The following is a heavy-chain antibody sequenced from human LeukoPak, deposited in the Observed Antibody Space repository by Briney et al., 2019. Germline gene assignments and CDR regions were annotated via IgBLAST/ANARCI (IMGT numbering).Heavy chain of an antibody. J-gene: IGHJ4*02. D-gene: IGHD3-10*01. CDR3: ASLVYGSGTYPRI. CDR2: VFHSGNT. CDR1: GASISSYY. V-gene: IGHV4-59*08. Sequence: SETLSLTCSVSGASISSYYWSWIRQPPGKGLEWIGYVFHSGNTNYNPSLESRVTMSVDTSKNQFSLNLNSVTATDTAVYFCASLVYGSGTYPRIWGQGTLVTVSS.